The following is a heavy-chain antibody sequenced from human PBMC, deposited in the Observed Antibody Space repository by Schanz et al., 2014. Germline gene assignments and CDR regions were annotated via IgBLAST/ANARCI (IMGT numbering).Heavy chain of an antibody. V-gene: IGHV1-18*01. CDR2: ISVYNHNK. D-gene: IGHD3-3*01. CDR1: GYIFINSG. CDR3: ARDRRFFDRDGLYDCAS. J-gene: IGHJ4*02. Sequence: QVQLVQSGAEVKKPGASVKVSCKASGYIFINSGISWVRQAPGQGLEWMGWISVYNHNKEYDQKFQGRVTMTTDTSTSTAYMALTVVRSDDTAVYYCARDRRFFDRDGLYDCASWGQGTLVTVSS.